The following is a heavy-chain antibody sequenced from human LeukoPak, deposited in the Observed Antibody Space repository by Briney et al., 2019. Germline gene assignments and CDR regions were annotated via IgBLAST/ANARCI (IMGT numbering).Heavy chain of an antibody. CDR1: GFTFSNYA. CDR3: ARGVGYSGSYYFDY. CDR2: SSGNGGST. J-gene: IGHJ4*02. D-gene: IGHD1-26*01. V-gene: IGHV3-23*01. Sequence: GGSLRLSCGASGFTFSNYAMSWVRQAPGKGLEWVSTSSGNGGSTYYGDSVKGRFTISRDNVKNTLHLQMSSLRAEDTAIYYCARGVGYSGSYYFDYWGQGTLVTVSS.